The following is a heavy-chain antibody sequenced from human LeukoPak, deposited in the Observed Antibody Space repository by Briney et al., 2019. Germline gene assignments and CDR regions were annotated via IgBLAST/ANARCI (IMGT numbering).Heavy chain of an antibody. V-gene: IGHV4-59*01. CDR3: ARDRSAVAGTGFDY. CDR2: IYYSGST. J-gene: IGHJ4*02. D-gene: IGHD6-19*01. CDR1: GGSISSYY. Sequence: SETLSLTCTVSGGSISSYYWSWIRQPPGKGLEWIGYIYYSGSTNYNPSLKSRVTISVDTSKNQFSLKLSSVTAVDTAVYYCARDRSAVAGTGFDYWGQGTLVTVSS.